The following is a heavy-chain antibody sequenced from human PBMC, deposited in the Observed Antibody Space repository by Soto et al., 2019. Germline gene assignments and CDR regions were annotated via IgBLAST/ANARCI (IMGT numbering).Heavy chain of an antibody. CDR3: AHPRGYGVFDAVDI. V-gene: IGHV3-23*01. D-gene: IGHD4-17*01. Sequence: GGSLRLSCAASGFIFTTYAMNWVRQAPGKGLEWVSAISSSGESTFYAESVRGRFTISRDNSLNTLYLQMRSLRPEDTAVYYCAHPRGYGVFDAVDIWGQGTMVTVSS. CDR1: GFIFTTYA. CDR2: ISSSGEST. J-gene: IGHJ3*02.